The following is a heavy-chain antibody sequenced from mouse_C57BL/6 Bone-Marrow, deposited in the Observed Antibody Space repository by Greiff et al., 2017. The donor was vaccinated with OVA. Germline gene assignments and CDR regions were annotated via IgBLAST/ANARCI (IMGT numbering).Heavy chain of an antibody. V-gene: IGHV1-63*01. Sequence: QVHVKQSGAELVRPGTSVKMSCKASGYTFTNYWIGWAKQRPGHGLEWIGDIYPGGGYTNYNEKFKGKATLTADKSSSTAYMQFSSLTSEDSAIYYCARGGSYAMDYWGQGTSVTVSS. J-gene: IGHJ4*01. CDR2: IYPGGGYT. CDR1: GYTFTNYW. CDR3: ARGGSYAMDY.